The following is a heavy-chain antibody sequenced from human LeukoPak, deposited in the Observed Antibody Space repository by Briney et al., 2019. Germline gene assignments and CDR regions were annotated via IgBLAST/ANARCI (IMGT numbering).Heavy chain of an antibody. V-gene: IGHV4-59*01. D-gene: IGHD3-22*01. CDR1: GGSISSCY. CDR2: IYYSGST. J-gene: IGHJ5*01. CDR3: ARRFHYDSGGYYDF. Sequence: SETLSLTCTVSGGSISSCYWSWIRQPPGKGLEWIRYIYYSGSTDYNPSLKSRVTISEDTAKNQFSLKLRSVSAADTAVYYCARRFHYDSGGYYDFWGQGILVTVSS.